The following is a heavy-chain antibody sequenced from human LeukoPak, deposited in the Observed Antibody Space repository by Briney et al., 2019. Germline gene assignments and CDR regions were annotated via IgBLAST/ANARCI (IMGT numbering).Heavy chain of an antibody. CDR3: ARGLNIAAVGTPWMDP. D-gene: IGHD6-13*01. CDR2: ISSSGSTT. J-gene: IGHJ5*02. Sequence: GGSLRLSCATSGFTFRSYEMNWVRQAPGKGPEWVSYISSSGSTTYFADSVKGRFNISRDNGKNSLYLQMNRLRAEDTGVYYCARGLNIAAVGTPWMDPWGQGTLVTVSS. CDR1: GFTFRSYE. V-gene: IGHV3-48*03.